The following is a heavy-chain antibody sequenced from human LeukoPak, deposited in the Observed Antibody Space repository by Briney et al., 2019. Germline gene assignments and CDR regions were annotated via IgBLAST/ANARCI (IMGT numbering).Heavy chain of an antibody. CDR1: GYSINSAYY. V-gene: IGHV4-38-2*01. Sequence: SETLSLTCAVSGYSINSAYYWGWIRAPPGKGLEWIASMYHSGITYYNSSLKSRATISVDTSKNQFSLKLNSVTAADPSVYYCARLTPGKNWFDPWGHGTLVTVPS. J-gene: IGHJ5*02. D-gene: IGHD3-10*01. CDR2: MYHSGIT. CDR3: ARLTPGKNWFDP.